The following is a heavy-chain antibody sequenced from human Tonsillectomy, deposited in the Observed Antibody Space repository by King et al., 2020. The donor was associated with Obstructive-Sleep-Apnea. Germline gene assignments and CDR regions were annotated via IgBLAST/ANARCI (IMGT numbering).Heavy chain of an antibody. CDR1: GGSISSSSFY. J-gene: IGHJ4*02. D-gene: IGHD2-2*01. V-gene: IGHV4-39*01. Sequence: PLQESGPGLVKPSETLSLTCIVSGGSISSSSFYWGWIRQPPGKGLELIGSLYNTGSAYYNPSLKSRVTISDDTSKNQFSLKLSSVTAADTAVYYCVLGGYCSTTSCLSEYWGQGTLVTVSS. CDR2: LYNTGSA. CDR3: VLGGYCSTTSCLSEY.